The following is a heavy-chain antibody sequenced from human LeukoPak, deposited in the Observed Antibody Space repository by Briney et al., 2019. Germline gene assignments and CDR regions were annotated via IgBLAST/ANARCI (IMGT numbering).Heavy chain of an antibody. CDR1: GSTFSSYG. D-gene: IGHD2-15*01. CDR2: ISYDGSNK. Sequence: GRSLRLSCAASGSTFSSYGMHWVRQAPGKGLEWVAVISYDGSNKYYADSVKGRFTISRDNSKSTLYLQMNSLRAEDTAVYYCAKGYCSGGSCYRDYWGQGTLVTVSS. V-gene: IGHV3-30*18. J-gene: IGHJ4*02. CDR3: AKGYCSGGSCYRDY.